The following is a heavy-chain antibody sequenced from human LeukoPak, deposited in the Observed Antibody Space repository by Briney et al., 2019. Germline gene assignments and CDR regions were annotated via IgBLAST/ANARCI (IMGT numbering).Heavy chain of an antibody. CDR3: AGAYSAYDPFDY. V-gene: IGHV3-74*01. J-gene: IGHJ4*02. CDR1: GFAFSNYW. Sequence: GGSLRLSCAASGFAFSNYWMHWVRQAPGKGLVWVSRLNADGNSITYADSVRGRFTISRDNAKNTVHLQMNSLRVEDTAIYFCAGAYSAYDPFDYWGQGILVTVSS. CDR2: LNADGNSI. D-gene: IGHD5-12*01.